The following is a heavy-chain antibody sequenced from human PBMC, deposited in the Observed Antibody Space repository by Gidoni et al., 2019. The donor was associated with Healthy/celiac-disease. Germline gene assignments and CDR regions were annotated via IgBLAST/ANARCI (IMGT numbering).Heavy chain of an antibody. CDR2: IIPILGTA. V-gene: IGHV1-69*01. CDR1: GGPFSSYA. J-gene: IGHJ6*02. D-gene: IGHD3-10*01. CDR3: ARDGEITRNYYYGMDV. Sequence: VHLVQSGAEVKKPGSSVKVSCKASGGPFSSYAISWVRQAPGQGLEWMGGIIPILGTANYAQKFQGRVTITADESTSTAYMELSSLRSEDTAVYYCARDGEITRNYYYGMDVWGQGTTVTVSS.